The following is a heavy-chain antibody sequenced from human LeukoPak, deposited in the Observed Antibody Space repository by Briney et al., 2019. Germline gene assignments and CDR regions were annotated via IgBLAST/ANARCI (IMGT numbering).Heavy chain of an antibody. V-gene: IGHV3-30-3*01. CDR3: ARDGSPYNPRFDY. CDR1: GFTFSSYA. D-gene: IGHD5-24*01. Sequence: AGGSLRLSCAASGFTFSSYAMHWVRQAPGKGLEWVAVISYDGSNKYYADSVKGRSTISRDNSKNTLYLQMNSLRAEDTAVYYCARDGSPYNPRFDYWGQGTLVTVSS. CDR2: ISYDGSNK. J-gene: IGHJ4*02.